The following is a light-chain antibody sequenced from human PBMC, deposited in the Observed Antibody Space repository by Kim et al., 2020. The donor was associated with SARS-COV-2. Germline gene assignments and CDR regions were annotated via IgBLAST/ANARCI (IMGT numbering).Light chain of an antibody. CDR1: KLGDKY. V-gene: IGLV3-1*01. CDR3: QAWDSSTEV. CDR2: QDS. J-gene: IGLJ3*02. Sequence: SPGQTASITCSGDKLGDKYACWCQQKPGQSPVLVIYQDSKRPSGIPERFSGSNSGNTATLTISGTQAMDEADYYCQAWDSSTEVFGGGTQLTVL.